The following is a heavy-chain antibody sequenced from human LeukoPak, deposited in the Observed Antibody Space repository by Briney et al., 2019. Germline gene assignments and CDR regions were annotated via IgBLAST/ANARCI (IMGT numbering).Heavy chain of an antibody. V-gene: IGHV3-21*01. CDR2: ISSSSSYI. CDR3: ARADSGDFWSGYYTFDY. CDR1: GFTFSSYS. Sequence: PGGSLRLSCAASGFTFSSYSMNWVRQAPGKGLEWVSSISSSSSYIYYADSVKGRFTVSRDNAKNSLYLQMNSLRAEDTAVYYCARADSGDFWSGYYTFDYWGQGTLVTVSS. D-gene: IGHD3-3*01. J-gene: IGHJ4*02.